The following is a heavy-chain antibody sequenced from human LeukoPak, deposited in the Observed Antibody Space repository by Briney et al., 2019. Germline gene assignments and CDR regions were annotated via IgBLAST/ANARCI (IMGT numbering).Heavy chain of an antibody. CDR1: GGSFSGYY. D-gene: IGHD6-19*01. J-gene: IGHJ3*02. CDR2: INHSGST. V-gene: IGHV4-34*01. CDR3: AREQWLTPGVQEGAFDI. Sequence: PSETLSLTCAVYGGSFSGYYWSRIRQPPGKGLEWIGEINHSGSTNYNPSLKSRVTISVDTSKNQFSLKLSSVTAADTAVYYCAREQWLTPGVQEGAFDIWGQGTMVTVSS.